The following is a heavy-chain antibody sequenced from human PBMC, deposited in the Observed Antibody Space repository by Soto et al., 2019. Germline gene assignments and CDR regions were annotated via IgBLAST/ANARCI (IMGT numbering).Heavy chain of an antibody. CDR2: IYYSGST. CDR1: GGSISSYY. CDR3: AGTTSLQWYYMDV. Sequence: SETLSLTCTVSGGSISSYYWSWIRQPPGKGLEWIGYIYYSGSTNYNPSLKSRVTISVDTSKNQFSLKLSSVTAEDTAVYYCAGTTSLQWYYMDVWDKGTTVTVS. D-gene: IGHD1-7*01. V-gene: IGHV4-59*12. J-gene: IGHJ6*03.